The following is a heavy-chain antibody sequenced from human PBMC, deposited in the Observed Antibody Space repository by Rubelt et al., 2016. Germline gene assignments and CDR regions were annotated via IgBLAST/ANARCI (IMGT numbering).Heavy chain of an antibody. CDR1: GYPFTSYA. CDR2: FNAVNGNT. D-gene: IGHD2-2*02. J-gene: IGHJ4*02. Sequence: QVQLVQSGAEVKKPGASVKVSCKASGYPFTSYAMHWVHHAPGQRLEWMGCFNAVNGNTNYSRKFRGRVTITRDKAASSAYMELRSLGSEDTAVYYCARDTDIVVVPAAIRGLDYWGQGTLVTVSS. CDR3: ARDTDIVVVPAAIRGLDY. V-gene: IGHV1-3*01.